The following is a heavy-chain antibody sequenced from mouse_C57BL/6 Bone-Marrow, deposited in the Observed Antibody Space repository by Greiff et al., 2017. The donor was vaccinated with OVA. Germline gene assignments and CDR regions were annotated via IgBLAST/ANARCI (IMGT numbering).Heavy chain of an antibody. D-gene: IGHD3-1*01. CDR3: ARHRAFAY. J-gene: IGHJ3*01. V-gene: IGHV5-9*01. Sequence: DVKLVESGGGLVKPGGSLKLSCAASGFTFSSYTMSWVRQTPEKRLEWVATISGGGGNTYYPDNVKGRFTITGDNDKSTLYLQMSSVRSEDTGLYYGARHRAFAYWGQGTLVTVSA. CDR1: GFTFSSYT. CDR2: ISGGGGNT.